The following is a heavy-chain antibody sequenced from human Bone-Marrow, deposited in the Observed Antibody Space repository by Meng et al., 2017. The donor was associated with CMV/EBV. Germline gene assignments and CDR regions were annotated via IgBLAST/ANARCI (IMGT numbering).Heavy chain of an antibody. D-gene: IGHD2-2*02. CDR1: GGSISSSSYY. CDR3: ARDRCSSTSCYNYYYYGMDV. Sequence: SETLTLTCTVSGGSISSSSYYWGWIRQPPGKGLEWIGSIYYSGSTYYNPSLKSRVTISVDTSKNQFSLKLSSVTAADTAVYYCARDRCSSTSCYNYYYYGMDVWGQGTTVTFSS. CDR2: IYYSGST. V-gene: IGHV4-39*07. J-gene: IGHJ6*02.